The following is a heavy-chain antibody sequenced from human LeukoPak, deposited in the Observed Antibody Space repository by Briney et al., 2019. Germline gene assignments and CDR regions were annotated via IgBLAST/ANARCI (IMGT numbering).Heavy chain of an antibody. J-gene: IGHJ4*02. CDR3: ARDADIVATTLRHAGFDY. D-gene: IGHD5-12*01. CDR2: ISYDGSNK. V-gene: IGHV3-30*01. CDR1: GFTFSSHA. Sequence: GGSLRLSCAASGFTFSSHAMHWVRQAPGKGLEWVAVISYDGSNKYYADSVKGRFTISRDNSKNTLYLQMNSLRAEDTAVYYCARDADIVATTLRHAGFDYWGQGTLVTVSS.